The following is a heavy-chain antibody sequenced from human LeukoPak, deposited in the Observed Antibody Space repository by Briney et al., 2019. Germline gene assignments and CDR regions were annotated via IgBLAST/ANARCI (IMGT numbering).Heavy chain of an antibody. D-gene: IGHD3-22*01. CDR3: AKATDYYDSSGYYHRPDY. Sequence: GGSLRLSCAASGFTFSSYAMSWVRQAPGKGLEWVSAISGSGGSTYYADSVKGRFTISRDNSKNTLNLQMNSLRAEDTAVYYCAKATDYYDSSGYYHRPDYWGQGTLVTVSS. CDR2: ISGSGGST. CDR1: GFTFSSYA. V-gene: IGHV3-23*01. J-gene: IGHJ4*02.